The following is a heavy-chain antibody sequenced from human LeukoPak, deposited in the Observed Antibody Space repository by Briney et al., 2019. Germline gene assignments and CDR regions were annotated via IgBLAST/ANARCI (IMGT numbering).Heavy chain of an antibody. CDR2: IYYSGST. V-gene: IGHV4-61*01. J-gene: IGHJ4*02. CDR3: ARAAMYSYGNNFDY. D-gene: IGHD5-18*01. CDR1: GGSVSSGSYY. Sequence: SETLSLTCTVSGGSVSSGSYYWSWIRQPPGKGLEWIGYIYYSGSTNYNPSLKSRVTISVDTSENQFALKLSSVTAADTAVYHCARAAMYSYGNNFDYWGQGTLVTVSS.